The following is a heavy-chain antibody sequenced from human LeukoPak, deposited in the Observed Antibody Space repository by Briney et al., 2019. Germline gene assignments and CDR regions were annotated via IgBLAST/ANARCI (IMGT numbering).Heavy chain of an antibody. Sequence: ASVKVSCKASGYTFTSYDINWVRQATGQGLEWMGWMNPNSGNTGYAQKFQGRVTMTTDTSTSTAYMELRSLRSDDTAVYYCARAITGIMTEGAFDIWGQGTMVTVSS. CDR2: MNPNSGNT. V-gene: IGHV1-8*01. J-gene: IGHJ3*02. D-gene: IGHD3-9*01. CDR3: ARAITGIMTEGAFDI. CDR1: GYTFTSYD.